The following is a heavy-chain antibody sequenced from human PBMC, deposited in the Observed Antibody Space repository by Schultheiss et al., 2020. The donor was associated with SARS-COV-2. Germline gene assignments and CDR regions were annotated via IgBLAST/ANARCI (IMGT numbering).Heavy chain of an antibody. D-gene: IGHD5-18*01. J-gene: IGHJ4*02. V-gene: IGHV4-34*01. CDR3: ARGGYPFDY. Sequence: SQTLSLTCAVYGGSFSGYYWSWIRQPPGKGLEWIGEINHSGSTNYNPSLKSRVTISLDTSKNKFSLKLSSVTAADTAVYYCARGGYPFDYWGQGTLVTVSS. CDR2: INHSGST. CDR1: GGSFSGYY.